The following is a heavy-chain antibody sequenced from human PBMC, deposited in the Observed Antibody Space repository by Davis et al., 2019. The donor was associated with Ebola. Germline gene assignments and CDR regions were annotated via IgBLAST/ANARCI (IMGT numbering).Heavy chain of an antibody. Sequence: GESLKISCAASGFTFSSYGMHWVRQAPGKGLEWVAVISYDGSNKYYADSVKGRFTISRDNSKNTLYLQMNSLRAEDTAVYYCAKDLSGSPGDYWGQGTLVTVSS. CDR3: AKDLSGSPGDY. J-gene: IGHJ4*02. D-gene: IGHD1-26*01. CDR1: GFTFSSYG. V-gene: IGHV3-30*18. CDR2: ISYDGSNK.